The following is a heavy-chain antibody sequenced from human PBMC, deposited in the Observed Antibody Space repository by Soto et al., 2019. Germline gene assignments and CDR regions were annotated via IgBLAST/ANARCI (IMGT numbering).Heavy chain of an antibody. CDR1: GATFSSYA. D-gene: IGHD3-22*01. CDR3: ARGVYYYDSSGYYGMDV. CDR2: IIPIFGTA. V-gene: IGHV1-69*13. J-gene: IGHJ6*02. Sequence: SVKVSCKASGATFSSYAISWVRQAPGQGLEWMGGIIPIFGTANYAQKFQGRVTITADESTSTAYMELSSLRSEDTAVYYCARGVYYYDSSGYYGMDVWGQGTTVTVSS.